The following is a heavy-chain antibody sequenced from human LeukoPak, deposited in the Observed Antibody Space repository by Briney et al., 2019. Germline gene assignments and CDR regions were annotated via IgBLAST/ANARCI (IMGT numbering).Heavy chain of an antibody. J-gene: IGHJ6*02. V-gene: IGHV1-8*01. Sequence: GASVKVSCKASGYTFTSYDINWVRQATGQGLEWMGWMNPNSGSTGYAQKFQGRVTMTRNTSISTAYMELSSLRSEDTAVYYCARFSKVSGSYYYYYYGMDVWGQGTTVTVSS. CDR3: ARFSKVSGSYYYYYYGMDV. CDR1: GYTFTSYD. D-gene: IGHD3-10*01. CDR2: MNPNSGST.